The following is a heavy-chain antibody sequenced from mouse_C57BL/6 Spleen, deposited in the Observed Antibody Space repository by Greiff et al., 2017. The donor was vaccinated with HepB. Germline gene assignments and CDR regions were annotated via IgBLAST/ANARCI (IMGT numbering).Heavy chain of an antibody. D-gene: IGHD1-1*01. Sequence: DVKLVESGGGLVKPGGSLKLSCAASGFTFSDYGMHWVRQAPEKGLEWVAYISSGSSTIYYADTVKGRFTISRDNAKNTLFLQMTSLRSEDTAMYYCARAPDYYGSSYDYWGQGTTLTVSS. V-gene: IGHV5-17*01. CDR3: ARAPDYYGSSYDY. CDR1: GFTFSDYG. J-gene: IGHJ2*01. CDR2: ISSGSSTI.